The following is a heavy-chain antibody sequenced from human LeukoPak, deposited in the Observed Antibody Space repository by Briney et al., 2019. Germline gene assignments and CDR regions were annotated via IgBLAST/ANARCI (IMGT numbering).Heavy chain of an antibody. D-gene: IGHD1-26*01. CDR3: ARPLQGIVGATGFDY. V-gene: IGHV5-51*01. J-gene: IGHJ4*02. CDR2: IYPSDSDT. CDR1: EYGFATYW. Sequence: GESLKISCQGSEYGFATYWIAWLRQMPGKGLEWMGTIYPSDSDTRYSPSFQGQVTISADKSIKTAYLQWSSLKASDTAMYYCARPLQGIVGATGFDYWGQGTLVTVSS.